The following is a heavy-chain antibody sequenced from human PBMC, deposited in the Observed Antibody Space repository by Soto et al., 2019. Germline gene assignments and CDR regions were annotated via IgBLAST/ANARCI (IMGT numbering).Heavy chain of an antibody. V-gene: IGHV3-9*01. CDR2: ISWNSGSI. CDR3: AKGRGFGGVIAQNDAFDI. D-gene: IGHD3-16*01. CDR1: GFTFDDYA. Sequence: GGSLRLSFAASGFTFDDYAMHWVRQAPGKGLEWVSGISWNSGSIGYADSVKGRFTISRDNAKNSLYLQMNSLRAEDTALYYCAKGRGFGGVIAQNDAFDIWGQGTMVTVSS. J-gene: IGHJ3*02.